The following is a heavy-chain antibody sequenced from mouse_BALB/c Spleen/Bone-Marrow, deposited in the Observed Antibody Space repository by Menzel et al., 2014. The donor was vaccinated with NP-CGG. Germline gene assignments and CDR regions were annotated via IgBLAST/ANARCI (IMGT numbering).Heavy chain of an antibody. D-gene: IGHD1-1*01. CDR1: GFTLSSYG. V-gene: IGHV5-6*01. Sequence: EVHLVESGGELVEPGGCLKLSCAASGFTLSSYGMSWVRQTPDKRLEWVATVGGGDSYTYYPDFVKGRFTISRDIAKNTLYLHMSSLKSEDTAMYYGAFITAIAYWGQGTLVTGPA. CDR3: AFITAIAY. CDR2: VGGGDSYT. J-gene: IGHJ3*01.